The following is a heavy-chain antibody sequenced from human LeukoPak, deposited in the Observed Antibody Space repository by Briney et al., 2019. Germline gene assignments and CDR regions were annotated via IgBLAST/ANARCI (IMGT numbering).Heavy chain of an antibody. V-gene: IGHV3-11*01. CDR2: ISSSGSTI. J-gene: IGHJ3*02. Sequence: GGSLRLSCAASGFTFSDYYMSWIRQAPGKGLEWVSYISSSGSTIYYADSVKGRFTISRDNAKNSLYLQMNSLRAEDTAVYYCAKASLRYCSGGSCYGAFDIWGQGTMVTVSS. CDR1: GFTFSDYY. D-gene: IGHD2-15*01. CDR3: AKASLRYCSGGSCYGAFDI.